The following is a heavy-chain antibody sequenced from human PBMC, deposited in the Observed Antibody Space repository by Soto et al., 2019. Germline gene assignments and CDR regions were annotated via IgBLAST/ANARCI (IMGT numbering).Heavy chain of an antibody. D-gene: IGHD4-17*01. J-gene: IGHJ4*02. CDR1: GYTFTSYG. V-gene: IGHV1-18*01. CDR2: ISAYNGNT. Sequence: QVQLVQSGAEVKKPGASVKVSCKASGYTFTSYGISWVRQAPGQGLEWMGWISAYNGNTNYAQKLQGRVTMTTDTSTSTAYMVLRSLRSDDTAVYYCARDSLNYGDYGGFDYWGQGTLVTVSS. CDR3: ARDSLNYGDYGGFDY.